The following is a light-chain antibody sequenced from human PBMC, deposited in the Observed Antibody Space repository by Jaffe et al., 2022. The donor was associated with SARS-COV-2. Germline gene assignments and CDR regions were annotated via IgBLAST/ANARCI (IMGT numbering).Light chain of an antibody. Sequence: QSALTQPHSVSGSPGQSVTISCTGTSSDVGEYNYVAWYQQHPAKAPKLMIYDVSKRPSGVPDRFSGSKSGNTASLTISGLQAEDEADYYCCSYAGSYTYVFGTGTKVTVL. CDR1: SSDVGEYNY. CDR2: DVS. CDR3: CSYAGSYTYV. J-gene: IGLJ1*01. V-gene: IGLV2-11*01.